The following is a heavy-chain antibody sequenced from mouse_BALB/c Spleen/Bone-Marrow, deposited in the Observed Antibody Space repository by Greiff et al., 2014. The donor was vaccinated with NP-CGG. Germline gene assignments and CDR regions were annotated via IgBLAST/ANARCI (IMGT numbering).Heavy chain of an antibody. CDR2: IDPANGNT. J-gene: IGHJ3*01. V-gene: IGHV14-3*02. D-gene: IGHD1-1*01. CDR3: ASYYYGSSSFAY. Sequence: VQLKQSGAELVKPGASVKLSCTASGFDIKDTYMHWVKQRAEQGLEWIGRIDPANGNTKYDPKFQGKATITADTSSNTAYLQLSSLTSEDTAVYYCASYYYGSSSFAYWGQGTLVTVSA. CDR1: GFDIKDTY.